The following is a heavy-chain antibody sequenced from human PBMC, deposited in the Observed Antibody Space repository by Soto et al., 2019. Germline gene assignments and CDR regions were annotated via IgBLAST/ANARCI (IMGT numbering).Heavy chain of an antibody. CDR3: AGGVDEYYYYGMDV. D-gene: IGHD3-3*01. CDR1: GGIFSSYG. CDR2: IIPVAVISGIA. J-gene: IGHJ6*02. V-gene: IGHV1-69*17. Sequence: QVQLVQSGAEVKKPGSSVKVSCKASGGIFSSYGINWVRQAPGQGLEWMGGIIPVAVISGIANVAQRFQGRVTITADISTRTAYMELSGLTSEDTAVYYCAGGVDEYYYYGMDVWGQGTAVIVSS.